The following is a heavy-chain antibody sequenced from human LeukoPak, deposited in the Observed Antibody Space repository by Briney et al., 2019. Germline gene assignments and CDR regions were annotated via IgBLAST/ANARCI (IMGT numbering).Heavy chain of an antibody. CDR3: ARRYYGSGRRFDP. Sequence: SETLSLTCAVYGGSFSGYYWSWIRQPPGKGLEWIGEINHSGSTNYNPSLKSRVTISVDTSKNQFSLKLSSVTAADTAVYYCARRYYGSGRRFDPWAREPWSPSPQ. CDR1: GGSFSGYY. D-gene: IGHD3-10*01. J-gene: IGHJ5*02. V-gene: IGHV4-34*01. CDR2: INHSGST.